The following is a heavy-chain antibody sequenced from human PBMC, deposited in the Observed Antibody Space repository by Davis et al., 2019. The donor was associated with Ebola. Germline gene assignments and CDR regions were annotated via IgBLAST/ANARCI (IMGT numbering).Heavy chain of an antibody. CDR2: INRDESGT. CDR3: ARDPPPDCSSTSCFYYYYYYGMDV. CDR1: GFTFSNYW. D-gene: IGHD2-2*01. J-gene: IGHJ6*02. V-gene: IGHV3-74*01. Sequence: PGGSLRLSCAASGFTFSNYWMYWVRQAPGKGLVWVSRINRDESGTTYADSVKGRFTISRDNAKNMLYLQMNSLRAEDTAVYYCARDPPPDCSSTSCFYYYYYYGMDVWGQGTTVTVSS.